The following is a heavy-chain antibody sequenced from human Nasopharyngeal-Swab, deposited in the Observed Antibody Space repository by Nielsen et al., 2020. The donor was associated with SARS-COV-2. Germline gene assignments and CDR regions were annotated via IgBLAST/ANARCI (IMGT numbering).Heavy chain of an antibody. CDR3: AKVPEFSGTKSYYFDY. CDR2: ISGSGGNT. CDR1: GFTFRDYA. Sequence: GESLKISCAASGFTFRDYAMSWVRQAPGKGLEWVSAISGSGGNTYYADSVKGRFTISRDNSKNTLYLQMNSLRADDTAVYYCAKVPEFSGTKSYYFDYWGQGTLVTVSS. D-gene: IGHD1-26*01. V-gene: IGHV3-23*01. J-gene: IGHJ4*02.